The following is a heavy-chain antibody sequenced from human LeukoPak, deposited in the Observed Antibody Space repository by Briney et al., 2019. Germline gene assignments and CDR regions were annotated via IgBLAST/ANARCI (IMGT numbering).Heavy chain of an antibody. D-gene: IGHD6-13*01. CDR2: INPNSGGT. CDR3: ARVPSLHSSSYYYYYYMDV. CDR1: GYTFTGYY. V-gene: IGHV1-2*02. J-gene: IGHJ6*03. Sequence: GASVKVSCKASGYTFTGYYMHWVRQAPGQGLEWMGWINPNSGGTNYAQKFQGRVTMTRDTSISTAYMELSSLRSEDTAVYYCARVPSLHSSSYYYYYYMDVWGKGTTVTVSS.